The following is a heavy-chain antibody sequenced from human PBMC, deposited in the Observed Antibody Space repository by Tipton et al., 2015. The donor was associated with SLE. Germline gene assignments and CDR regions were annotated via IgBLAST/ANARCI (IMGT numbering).Heavy chain of an antibody. CDR2: VCNSVIT. J-gene: IGHJ6*02. D-gene: IGHD3-10*01. V-gene: IGHV4-59*08. Sequence: TLSLTCTVSGASVSSFCWNWIRQSPGKGLEWIACVCNSVITKYDPSLKSRGTISVDTSKNHFSLELTSVTAADTAVYYCARQRLRLLSPLDAWGQGTTVTVS. CDR3: ARQRLRLLSPLDA. CDR1: GASVSSFC.